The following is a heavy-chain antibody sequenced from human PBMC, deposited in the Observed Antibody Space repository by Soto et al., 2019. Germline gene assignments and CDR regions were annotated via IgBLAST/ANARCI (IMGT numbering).Heavy chain of an antibody. CDR3: ATGGSEINWFDP. Sequence: SETLSLTCTVSGGSISSSSYYWGLIRQPPGKGLEWIGSIYYSGSTYYNPSLKSRVTISVDTSKNQFSLKLSSVTAADTAVYYCATGGSEINWFDPWGQGTLVTVS. V-gene: IGHV4-39*01. CDR1: GGSISSSSYY. CDR2: IYYSGST. J-gene: IGHJ5*02. D-gene: IGHD3-10*01.